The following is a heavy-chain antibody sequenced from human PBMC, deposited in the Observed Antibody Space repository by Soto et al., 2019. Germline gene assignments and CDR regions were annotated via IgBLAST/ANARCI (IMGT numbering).Heavy chain of an antibody. CDR1: RGAIGSSY. D-gene: IGHD6-19*01. CDR2: IYTSVST. V-gene: IGHV4-4*07. CDR3: AREGIAVAAQYNWFDP. Sequence: LTWDVSRGAIGSSYRSWIRQQDGKGLEWIGRIYTSVSTNYNPSLKSRVTMSVDTSKNQFSLKLSSVTAADTAVYYCAREGIAVAAQYNWFDPCGQGTLGTGSS. J-gene: IGHJ5*02.